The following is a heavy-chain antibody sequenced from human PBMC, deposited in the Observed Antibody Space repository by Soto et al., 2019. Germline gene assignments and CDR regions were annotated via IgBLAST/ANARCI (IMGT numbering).Heavy chain of an antibody. V-gene: IGHV3-23*01. D-gene: IGHD3-10*01. CDR3: AKNNMGYYLDY. CDR2: ISGSGGTT. J-gene: IGHJ4*02. Sequence: EVQVLESGGALVQPGGSLRLSCAASGFTFSNYAMSWVRQAPGKGLEWVSSISGSGGTTYYADSVKGRLTLSRDNSKNTLYLQMNSLRVEDTAVYHCAKNNMGYYLDYWGQGTLVTVSS. CDR1: GFTFSNYA.